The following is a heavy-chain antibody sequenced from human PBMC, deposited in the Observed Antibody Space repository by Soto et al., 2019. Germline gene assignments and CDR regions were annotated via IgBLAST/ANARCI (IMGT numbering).Heavy chain of an antibody. CDR1: GYSFTSYW. J-gene: IGHJ4*02. CDR3: ARHPVGYYYDSSGYYYFDY. V-gene: IGHV5-51*01. CDR2: IYPGDSDT. D-gene: IGHD3-22*01. Sequence: PGESLKISCKGSGYSFTSYWIGWVRQMPGKGLEWMGIIYPGDSDTRYSPSFQGQVTISADKSISTAYLQWSSLKASDTAMYYCARHPVGYYYDSSGYYYFDYWGQGTLVTVSS.